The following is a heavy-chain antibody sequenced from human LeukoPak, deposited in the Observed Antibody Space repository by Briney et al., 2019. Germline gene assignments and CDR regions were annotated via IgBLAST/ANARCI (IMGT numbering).Heavy chain of an antibody. CDR3: ARDRWELWYNWFDP. V-gene: IGHV4-4*07. CDR2: IYTSGST. Sequence: SETLSLTCTVSGGSISSYYWSWIRQPAGKGLEWIGRIYTSGSTNYNPSLKSRVTMSVDTSKNQFSLKLSSVTAADTAVHYCARDRWELWYNWFDPWGQGTLVTVSS. D-gene: IGHD1-26*01. CDR1: GGSISSYY. J-gene: IGHJ5*02.